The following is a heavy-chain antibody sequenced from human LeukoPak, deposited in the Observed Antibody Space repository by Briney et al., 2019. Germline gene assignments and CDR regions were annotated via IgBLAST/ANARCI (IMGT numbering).Heavy chain of an antibody. V-gene: IGHV3-23*01. Sequence: GGSLRLSCAASGFTFSSYGMSWVRQAPGKGLEWVSAISGSGGSTYYADSVKGRFTISRDNSKSTLYLQMNSLRAEDTAVYYCAKERLTMVRGVIITGLTNAFDIWGQGTMVTVSS. CDR1: GFTFSSYG. CDR2: ISGSGGST. J-gene: IGHJ3*02. CDR3: AKERLTMVRGVIITGLTNAFDI. D-gene: IGHD3-10*01.